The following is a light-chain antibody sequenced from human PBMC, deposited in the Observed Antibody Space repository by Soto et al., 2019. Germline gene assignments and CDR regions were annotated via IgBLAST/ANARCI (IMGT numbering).Light chain of an antibody. V-gene: IGKV3D-7*01. Sequence: PGERVTLSCRASQSVSSSYLTWYQQKPGQAPRLLIYGASTRATSIPARFSGSGSGTDFTLTISSLQPEDFAVYYCQQDCNLPRTFGQGTQVEI. CDR1: QSVSSSY. CDR3: QQDCNLPRT. CDR2: GAS. J-gene: IGKJ1*01.